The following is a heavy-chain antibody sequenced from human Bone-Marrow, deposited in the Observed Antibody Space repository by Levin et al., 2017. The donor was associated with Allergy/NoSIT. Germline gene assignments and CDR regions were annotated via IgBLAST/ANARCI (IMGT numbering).Heavy chain of an antibody. Sequence: TSETLSLNCSVVGFSITSNYYWGWIRQTPGKGLEWIGSVYQSGNTRYSPSLRSRINISVDTAKNQFSLKLNSVTAADTAVYYCARLGGYNYVFDFWGQGILVTVSS. V-gene: IGHV4-38-2*02. CDR1: GFSITSNYY. D-gene: IGHD5-24*01. CDR2: VYQSGNT. CDR3: ARLGGYNYVFDF. J-gene: IGHJ4*02.